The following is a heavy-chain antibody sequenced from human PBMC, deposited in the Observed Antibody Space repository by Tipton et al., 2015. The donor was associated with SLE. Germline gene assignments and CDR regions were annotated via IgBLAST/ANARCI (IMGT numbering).Heavy chain of an antibody. CDR3: ARGTTRAFDY. J-gene: IGHJ4*02. V-gene: IGHV4-34*01. D-gene: IGHD1-1*01. Sequence: LRLSCAVYGGSFSGYYWSWIRQPPGKGLEWIGEINHSGSTNYNPSLKSRVTISVDTSKNQFSLKLSSVTAADTAVYYCARGTTRAFDYWGQGTLVTVSS. CDR1: GGSFSGYY. CDR2: INHSGST.